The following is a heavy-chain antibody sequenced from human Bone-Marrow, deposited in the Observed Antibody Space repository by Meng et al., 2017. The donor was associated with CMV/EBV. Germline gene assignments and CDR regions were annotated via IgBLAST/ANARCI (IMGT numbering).Heavy chain of an antibody. Sequence: GESLKISCAASGFTFSDYYMSWIRQAPGKGLEWVSYISSSGSTIYYADSVKGRFTISRDNAKNSLYLQMNSLRAEDTAVYYCARRPIRGHVNWFDPWGQGTLVTVSS. CDR2: ISSSGSTI. CDR3: ARRPIRGHVNWFDP. D-gene: IGHD3-10*01. CDR1: GFTFSDYY. V-gene: IGHV3-11*04. J-gene: IGHJ5*02.